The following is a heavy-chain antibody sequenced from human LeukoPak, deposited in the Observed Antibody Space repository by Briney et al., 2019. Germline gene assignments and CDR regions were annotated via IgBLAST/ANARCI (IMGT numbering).Heavy chain of an antibody. Sequence: PSETLSLTCTVSGDSISSYYWSWIRQPPGKGLEWIGHIYYSGNTNYNPSLKSRVTISVDTSKNQFSLRLSSVTAADTAVYYCARGRFSVANSWFDPWGQGTLVTVSS. V-gene: IGHV4-59*01. D-gene: IGHD3-3*01. CDR2: IYYSGNT. J-gene: IGHJ5*02. CDR1: GDSISSYY. CDR3: ARGRFSVANSWFDP.